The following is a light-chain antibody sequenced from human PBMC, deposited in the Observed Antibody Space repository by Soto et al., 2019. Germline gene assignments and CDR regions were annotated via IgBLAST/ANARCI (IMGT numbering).Light chain of an antibody. J-gene: IGKJ2*01. CDR1: QSVSSSY. Sequence: EIVLTQSPGTLSLSPGERATLSCRASQSVSSSYLAWYQQKPGQAPRLLIYGASSRATGIPDRFSGSGSGTGFTFTISRLEPEDFAVYYCQQYGSSPMYTFGQGTKLEIK. V-gene: IGKV3-20*01. CDR3: QQYGSSPMYT. CDR2: GAS.